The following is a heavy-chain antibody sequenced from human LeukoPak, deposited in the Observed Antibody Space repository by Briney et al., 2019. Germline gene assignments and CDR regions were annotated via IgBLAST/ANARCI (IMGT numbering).Heavy chain of an antibody. Sequence: GGSLRLSCAASGFTFSSNYMSWVRQAPGKGLEWVSVIYSGGSTYYADSVKGRFTISRDNSKNTLYLQMNSLRAEDTAVYYCAKDRSRNYYDSSGYGYWGQGTLVTVSS. V-gene: IGHV3-53*01. CDR2: IYSGGST. J-gene: IGHJ4*02. CDR3: AKDRSRNYYDSSGYGY. D-gene: IGHD3-22*01. CDR1: GFTFSSNY.